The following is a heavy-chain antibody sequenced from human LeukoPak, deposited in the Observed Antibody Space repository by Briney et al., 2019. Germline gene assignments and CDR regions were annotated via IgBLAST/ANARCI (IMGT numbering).Heavy chain of an antibody. CDR2: INHSGST. J-gene: IGHJ6*03. CDR3: ARRSMVRGARVYYYYYMDV. V-gene: IGHV4-39*07. D-gene: IGHD3-10*01. CDR1: GGSISSSSYY. Sequence: RSSETLSLTCTVSGGSISSSSYYWGWIRQPPGKGLEWIGEINHSGSTNYNPSLKSRVTISVDTSKNQFSLKLSSVTAADTAVYYCARRSMVRGARVYYYYYMDVWGKGTTVTISS.